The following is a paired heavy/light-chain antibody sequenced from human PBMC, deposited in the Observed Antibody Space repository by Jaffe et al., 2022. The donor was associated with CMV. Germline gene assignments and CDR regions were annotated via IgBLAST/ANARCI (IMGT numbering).Heavy chain of an antibody. V-gene: IGHV5-10-1*03. CDR2: IDPTDSSA. D-gene: IGHD4-17*01. Sequence: EVQLVQSGAEVKKPGESLRISCKGSGYNFITYWITWVRQVPGKGLEWMGRIDPTDSSANYSPSFQGHVTISADKSISTAYLQWSSLKASDTAMFYCARLYGDYFDYWGQGTLVTVSS. CDR1: GYNFITYW. J-gene: IGHJ4*02. CDR3: ARLYGDYFDY.
Light chain of an antibody. V-gene: IGLV3-25*03. CDR2: KDT. CDR3: QSTDSSGTPHVV. Sequence: SYELTQPPSVSVSPGQTARITCFGDALPKQYAYWYQQKPGQAPLLVIYKDTERPSGIPERFSGSSSGTTVTLTISGVQAEDEADYYCQSTDSSGTPHVVFGGGTKLTVL. CDR1: ALPKQY. J-gene: IGLJ2*01.